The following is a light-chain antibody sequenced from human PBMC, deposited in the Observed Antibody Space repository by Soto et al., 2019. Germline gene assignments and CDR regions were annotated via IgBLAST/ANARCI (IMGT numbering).Light chain of an antibody. CDR1: SGHSS. Sequence: QPVLTQSSSASASLGSSVKLTCTLSSGHSSIAWHQQQPGKAPRFLMTVEGSGTYNKGSGVPNRFSGSTSGADRYLTISNLQSEDEADYYCETWDRSTRVFGGGTKLTVL. CDR2: VEGSGTY. CDR3: ETWDRSTRV. J-gene: IGLJ3*02. V-gene: IGLV4-60*03.